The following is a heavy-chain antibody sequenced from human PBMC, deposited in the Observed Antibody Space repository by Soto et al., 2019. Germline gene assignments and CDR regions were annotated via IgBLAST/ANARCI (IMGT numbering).Heavy chain of an antibody. CDR3: ARCDGTLVRGGRSSPYEMDV. CDR2: IIPTFGTG. D-gene: IGHD3-10*01. Sequence: QVLLVQSGPEVKKPGSSVKVSCKASGGTFNNYAINWVRQAPGKGLEWMGGIIPTFGTGNHAQKFQGRVPITADEATTTAYMELNSLRSEDTAIYYFARCDGTLVRGGRSSPYEMDVWGQGTTVIVSS. J-gene: IGHJ6*02. CDR1: GGTFNNYA. V-gene: IGHV1-69*01.